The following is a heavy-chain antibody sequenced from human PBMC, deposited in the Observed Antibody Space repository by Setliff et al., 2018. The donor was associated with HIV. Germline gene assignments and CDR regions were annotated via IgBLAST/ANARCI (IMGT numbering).Heavy chain of an antibody. CDR2: IKADGSEK. J-gene: IGHJ2*01. CDR1: GFTFSTYW. CDR3: AKVGTYSSTWYFDL. D-gene: IGHD6-13*01. Sequence: GGSLRLSCAASGFTFSTYWMNWVRQAPGKGLEWVANIKADGSEKYYVDSVKGRFTISRENAKNSLFLQMNSLRAEDTAVYYCAKVGTYSSTWYFDLWGRGTLVTVSS. V-gene: IGHV3-7*03.